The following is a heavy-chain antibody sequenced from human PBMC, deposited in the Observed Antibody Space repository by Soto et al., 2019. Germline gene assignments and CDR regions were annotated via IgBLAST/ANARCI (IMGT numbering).Heavy chain of an antibody. CDR2: IDQDGGEK. CDR3: ARVVYTSSWGGRFDP. Sequence: EVQLVESGGGLVQPGGSLRLSCAASDFTFSRYWMGWVRQAPGKGLEWVANIDQDGGEKYYVDSVKGRFTISRDNGNNSLYLEMNSLGGEDTAVYFCARVVYTSSWGGRFDPWGQGALVTVSS. J-gene: IGHJ5*02. CDR1: DFTFSRYW. D-gene: IGHD2-8*01. V-gene: IGHV3-7*05.